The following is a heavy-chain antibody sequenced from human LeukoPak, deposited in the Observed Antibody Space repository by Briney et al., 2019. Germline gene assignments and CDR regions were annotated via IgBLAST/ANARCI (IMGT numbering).Heavy chain of an antibody. J-gene: IGHJ4*02. CDR3: ATRALRLGELSPLDY. CDR1: GYTFTGYY. V-gene: IGHV1-2*02. Sequence: ASVKVSCKASGYTFTGYYMHWVRQAPGQGPEWMGWINPNSGGTNYAQKFQGRVTMTRDTSISTAYMELSRLRSDDTAVYYCATRALRLGELSPLDYWGQGTLVTVSS. D-gene: IGHD3-16*02. CDR2: INPNSGGT.